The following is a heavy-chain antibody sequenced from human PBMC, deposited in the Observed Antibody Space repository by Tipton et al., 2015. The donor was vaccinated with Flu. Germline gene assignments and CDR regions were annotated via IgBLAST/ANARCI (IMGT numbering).Heavy chain of an antibody. CDR3: ARVAGYSGTTTYYYYYYMDV. Sequence: SLRLSCAASGFTFSSYGMHWVRQAPGKGLEWVAVIWYDGSNKYYADSVKGRFTISRDNSRNTLYLQMNSLRAEDTAVYYCARVAGYSGTTTYYYYYYMDVWGKGTTVTVSS. D-gene: IGHD1-26*01. J-gene: IGHJ6*03. V-gene: IGHV3-33*01. CDR2: IWYDGSNK. CDR1: GFTFSSYG.